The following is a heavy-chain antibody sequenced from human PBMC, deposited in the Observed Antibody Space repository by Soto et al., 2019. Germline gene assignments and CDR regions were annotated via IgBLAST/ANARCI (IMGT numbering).Heavy chain of an antibody. V-gene: IGHV1-69*01. CDR1: GDTFKNCV. D-gene: IGHD3-10*01. Sequence: VQVVQSGVEVRRPGSSVKVSCKASGDTFKNCVISWVRQAPGQGLEWMGGIIPLFGTTDFAQRFQGRPTITTDESTTTAYMELSRLRSEDTATYYCAAELGFGKLSVVWGQGTTVIVSS. CDR2: IIPLFGTT. J-gene: IGHJ6*02. CDR3: AAELGFGKLSVV.